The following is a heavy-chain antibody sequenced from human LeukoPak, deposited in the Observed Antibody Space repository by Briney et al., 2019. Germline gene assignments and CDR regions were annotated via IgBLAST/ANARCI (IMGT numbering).Heavy chain of an antibody. CDR2: HNTNTGNP. V-gene: IGHV7-4-1*02. Sequence: VRQAPGKGLEWMVWHNTNTGNPTYARGFTGRVVFYLDTSVSTAYMQISSLKAEDTAVYYCARGVVPAAMSRCWFVPFGQ. D-gene: IGHD2-2*01. CDR3: ARGVVPAAMSRCWFVP. J-gene: IGHJ5*02.